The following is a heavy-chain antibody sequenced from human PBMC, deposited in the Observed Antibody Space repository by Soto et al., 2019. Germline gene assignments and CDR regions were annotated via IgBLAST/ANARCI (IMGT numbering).Heavy chain of an antibody. J-gene: IGHJ6*02. D-gene: IGHD3-3*01. V-gene: IGHV3-13*01. Sequence: QTGGSLRLSCAASGFTFSSYDMHWVRQATGKGLEWVSAIGTAGDTYYPGSVKGRFTISRENAKNSLYLQMNSLRAGDTAVYYCARGYTIFGVVPTPMDVWGQGTTVTVSS. CDR3: ARGYTIFGVVPTPMDV. CDR1: GFTFSSYD. CDR2: IGTAGDT.